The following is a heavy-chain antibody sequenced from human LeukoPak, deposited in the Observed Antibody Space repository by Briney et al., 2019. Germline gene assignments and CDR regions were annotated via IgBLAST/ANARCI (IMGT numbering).Heavy chain of an antibody. CDR1: GFTFSSYA. D-gene: IGHD3-9*01. V-gene: IGHV3-23*01. CDR3: ATRPISFDILTGYPNWFDP. Sequence: PGGSLRLSCAASGFTFSSYAMSWVRQAPGKGLEWVSAINGSGGSTYCADSVKGRFTISRDNSKNTLYLQMNSLRAEDTAVYYCATRPISFDILTGYPNWFDPWGQGTLVTVSS. J-gene: IGHJ5*02. CDR2: INGSGGST.